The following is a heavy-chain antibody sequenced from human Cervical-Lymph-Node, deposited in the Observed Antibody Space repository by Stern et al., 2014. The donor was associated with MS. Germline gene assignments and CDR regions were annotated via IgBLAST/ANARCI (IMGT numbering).Heavy chain of an antibody. V-gene: IGHV1-69*01. J-gene: IGHJ6*02. CDR2: IIRVLCTP. D-gene: IGHD1-14*01. CDR1: GDTSNTDA. Sequence: QVQLVQSGAEVKKPGSSVKVSCKASGDTSNTDAIHWVRQAPGQRLEWMGGIIRVLCTPVYAQRSKGRVSSAADESTATDYMELSSLRSGDTAVYYCARGASSAAWYKHAVDVWGQGTTVTVSS. CDR3: ARGASSAAWYKHAVDV.